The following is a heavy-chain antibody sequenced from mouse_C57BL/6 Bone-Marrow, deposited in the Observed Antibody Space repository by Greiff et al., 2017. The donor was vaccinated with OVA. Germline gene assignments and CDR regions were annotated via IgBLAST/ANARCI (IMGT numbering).Heavy chain of an antibody. D-gene: IGHD1-1*02. CDR3: TRGDYGWFAY. V-gene: IGHV5-9-1*02. Sequence: EVQGVESGEGLVKPGGSLKLSCAASGFTFSSYAMSWVRQTPEKRLEWVAYISSGGDYIYYADTVKGRFTISRDNARNTLYLQMSSLKSEDTAMYYCTRGDYGWFAYWGQGTLVTVSA. J-gene: IGHJ3*01. CDR2: ISSGGDYI. CDR1: GFTFSSYA.